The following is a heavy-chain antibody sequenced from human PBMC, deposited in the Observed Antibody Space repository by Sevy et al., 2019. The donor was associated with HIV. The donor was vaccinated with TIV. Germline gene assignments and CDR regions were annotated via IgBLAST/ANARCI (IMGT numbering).Heavy chain of an antibody. CDR2: ISAYNGNT. Sequence: ASVKVSCTASGYTFTSYGISWVRQAPGQGLEWMGWISAYNGNTNYAHKLQGRVTLTTDTSTRTAYMELRCLRSDDTAVYYCARGYYDFWSGYYRRDAFDIWGQGTMVTVSS. CDR1: GYTFTSYG. D-gene: IGHD3-3*01. CDR3: ARGYYDFWSGYYRRDAFDI. J-gene: IGHJ3*02. V-gene: IGHV1-18*01.